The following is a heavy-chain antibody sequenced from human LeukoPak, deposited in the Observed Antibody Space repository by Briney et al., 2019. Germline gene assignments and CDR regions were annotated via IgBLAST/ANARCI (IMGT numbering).Heavy chain of an antibody. CDR1: GYTFTGYY. D-gene: IGHD6-13*01. Sequence: ASVKVSCKASGYTFTGYYMHWVRQAPGQGLEWMGWINPNSGGTNYAQKFQGRVTVTRDTSKNQFSLKLSSVTAADTAVYYCARHIRGAGIAAAGMKWGQGTLVTVSS. CDR3: ARHIRGAGIAAAGMK. J-gene: IGHJ4*02. CDR2: INPNSGGT. V-gene: IGHV1-2*02.